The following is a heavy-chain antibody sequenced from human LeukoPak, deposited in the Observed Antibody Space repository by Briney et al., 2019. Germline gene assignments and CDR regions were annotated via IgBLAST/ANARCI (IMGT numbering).Heavy chain of an antibody. CDR3: ARASGKTKGIVVVPAAIPFWFDP. J-gene: IGHJ5*02. CDR2: IYYSGST. Sequence: PSETLSLTCTVSGGSISSGGYYWSWTRQHPGKGLEWIGYIYYSGSTYYNPSLKSRVTISVDTSKNQFSLKLSSVTAADTAVYYCARASGKTKGIVVVPAAIPFWFDPWGQGTLVTVSS. D-gene: IGHD2-2*01. V-gene: IGHV4-31*03. CDR1: GGSISSGGYY.